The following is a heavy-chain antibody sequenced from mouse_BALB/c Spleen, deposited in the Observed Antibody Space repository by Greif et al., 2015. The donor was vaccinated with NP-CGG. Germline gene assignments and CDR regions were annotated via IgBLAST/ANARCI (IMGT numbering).Heavy chain of an antibody. CDR3: ARYYGSSYWYFDV. Sequence: LQESAAELARPGASVKMSCKASGYTFTSYTMHWVKQRPGQGLEWIGYINPSSGYTEYNQKFKDKTTLTADKSSSTAYMQLSSLTSEDSAVYYCARYYGSSYWYFDVWGAGTTVTVSS. D-gene: IGHD1-1*01. CDR2: INPSSGYT. V-gene: IGHV1-4*02. CDR1: GYTFTSYT. J-gene: IGHJ1*01.